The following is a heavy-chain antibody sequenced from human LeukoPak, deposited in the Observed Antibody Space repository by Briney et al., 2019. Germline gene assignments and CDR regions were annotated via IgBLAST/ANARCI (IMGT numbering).Heavy chain of an antibody. CDR1: GGSISSSSYY. CDR3: ARQGSGNYLSPVNY. D-gene: IGHD1-26*01. Sequence: SETLSLTCTVSGGSISSSSYYWGWIRQPPGKGLEWTGTIYYSGSTYYNPSLKSRVTIPVDTSKNQFSLKLSSVTAADTAVYYCARQGSGNYLSPVNYWGQGTLVTVSS. J-gene: IGHJ4*02. CDR2: IYYSGST. V-gene: IGHV4-39*01.